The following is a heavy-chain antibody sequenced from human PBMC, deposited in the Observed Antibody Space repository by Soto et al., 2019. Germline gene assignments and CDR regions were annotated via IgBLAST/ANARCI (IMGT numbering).Heavy chain of an antibody. Sequence: PGGSLRLSCAASGFIFNEYGMHWVRQAPGKGLEWVAVIWYDGSNKYYADSVKGRFTFSRDNSKNTMSLQMNSLRVEDTAIYYCARWGSSGSNCNLNQRSFELWGQGTLVTVSS. V-gene: IGHV3-33*01. J-gene: IGHJ4*02. CDR1: GFIFNEYG. CDR3: ARWGSSGSNCNLNQRSFEL. CDR2: IWYDGSNK. D-gene: IGHD1-26*01.